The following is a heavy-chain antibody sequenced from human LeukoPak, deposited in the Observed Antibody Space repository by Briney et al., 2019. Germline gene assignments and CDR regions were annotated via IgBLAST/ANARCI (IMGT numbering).Heavy chain of an antibody. J-gene: IGHJ4*02. Sequence: SVKVSFTASGGTFSSYAISWVRQAPGQGLEWMGGIIPIFGTANYAQKFQGRVTITTDESTSTAYMELSSLRSEDTAVYYCAREVGATLLVMTGYFDYWGQGTLVTVSS. CDR1: GGTFSSYA. D-gene: IGHD1-26*01. CDR3: AREVGATLLVMTGYFDY. V-gene: IGHV1-69*05. CDR2: IIPIFGTA.